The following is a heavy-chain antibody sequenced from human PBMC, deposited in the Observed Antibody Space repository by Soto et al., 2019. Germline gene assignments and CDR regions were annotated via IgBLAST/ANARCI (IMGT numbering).Heavy chain of an antibody. J-gene: IGHJ6*03. CDR1: GGSISSGGYY. V-gene: IGHV4-31*03. CDR3: AGRRPLTGHYYYMDV. D-gene: IGHD3-10*01. CDR2: IYYSGST. Sequence: PSETLSLTCTVSGGSISSGGYYWSWIRQHPGKGLEWIGYIYYSGSTYYNPSLKSRVTISVDTSKNQFSLKLSSVTAADTAVYYCAGRRPLTGHYYYMDVWGKGTTVTVSS.